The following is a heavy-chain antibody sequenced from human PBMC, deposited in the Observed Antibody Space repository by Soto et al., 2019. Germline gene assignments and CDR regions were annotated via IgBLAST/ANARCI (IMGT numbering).Heavy chain of an antibody. CDR1: SGSITRGGYY. D-gene: IGHD6-25*01. V-gene: IGHV4-31*03. Sequence: QVQLQESGPGLVKPSETLSLTCTVSSGSITRGGYYWSWIRQHPGKGLEWIGYIYNSGTTYYNPSVKSRVTISVDTSKNQFSLKLTSVTAADTAVYYCARDPAPWGQGTLVTVSS. J-gene: IGHJ4*02. CDR3: ARDPAP. CDR2: IYNSGTT.